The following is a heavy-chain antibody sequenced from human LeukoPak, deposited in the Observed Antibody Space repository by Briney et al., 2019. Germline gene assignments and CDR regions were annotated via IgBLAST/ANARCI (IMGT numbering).Heavy chain of an antibody. J-gene: IGHJ4*02. CDR3: AREEDYGDYFGY. D-gene: IGHD4-17*01. CDR1: GGSISSYY. Sequence: SETLSLTRTVSGGSISSYYWSWIRQPPGKGREWIGYIYYSGSTNYNPSLKSRVTISVDTSKNQFSLKLSTETAADTAVYYCAREEDYGDYFGYWGQGTLVTVSS. CDR2: IYYSGST. V-gene: IGHV4-59*01.